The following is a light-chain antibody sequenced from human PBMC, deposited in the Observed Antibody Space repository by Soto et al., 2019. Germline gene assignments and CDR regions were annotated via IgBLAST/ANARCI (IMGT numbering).Light chain of an antibody. J-gene: IGLJ1*01. CDR1: SSDVGRYNY. CDR3: SSQTSSDTQL. CDR2: EVS. Sequence: QSALTQPASVSGSPGQSITISCTGTSSDVGRYNYVSWYQQHPDKAPKLMIYEVSNRPSGVSNRFSGSKSGNTASLTISGLQAEDEADYYCSSQTSSDTQLFGTGTKVTVL. V-gene: IGLV2-14*01.